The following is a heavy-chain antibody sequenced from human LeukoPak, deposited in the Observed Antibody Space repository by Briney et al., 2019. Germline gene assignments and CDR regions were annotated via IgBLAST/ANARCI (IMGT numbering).Heavy chain of an antibody. Sequence: HSGGSLRLSCAASGFTFSSYEMNWVRQAPGKGLEWVSYISSSGSTIYYADSVKGRFTISRDNAKNSLYLQMNSLRAEDTAVYYCARGSQLLWFGELLSYYYYYYMDVWGKGTTVTVSS. J-gene: IGHJ6*03. D-gene: IGHD3-10*01. CDR3: ARGSQLLWFGELLSYYYYYYMDV. CDR2: ISSSGSTI. CDR1: GFTFSSYE. V-gene: IGHV3-48*03.